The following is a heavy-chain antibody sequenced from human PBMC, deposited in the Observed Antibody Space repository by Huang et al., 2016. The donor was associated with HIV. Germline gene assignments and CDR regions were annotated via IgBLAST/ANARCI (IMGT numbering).Heavy chain of an antibody. J-gene: IGHJ6*03. Sequence: EVILVESGGGVVRPGGSLRLSCAISGFTLDDYGMSWVRQAPGKGLEWVSGIHGNGESASYADSVKGRFTVSKDNANNSLFLQMNSLRAEDTALYYCARGYNFWSGYYTDKYYMDVWGKGTTVVVSS. D-gene: IGHD3-3*01. CDR2: IHGNGESA. CDR3: ARGYNFWSGYYTDKYYMDV. CDR1: GFTLDDYG. V-gene: IGHV3-20*04.